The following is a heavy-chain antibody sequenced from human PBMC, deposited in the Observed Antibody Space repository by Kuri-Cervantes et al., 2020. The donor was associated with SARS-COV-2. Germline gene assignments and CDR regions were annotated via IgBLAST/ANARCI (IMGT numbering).Heavy chain of an antibody. J-gene: IGHJ4*02. CDR3: ARDLRPSDIAATTTYFEF. D-gene: IGHD1/OR15-1a*01. CDR2: INPNSGCT. V-gene: IGHV1-2*04. CDR1: GYTFTGYY. Sequence: ASVKVSCKASGYTFTGYYMHWVRQAPGQGLEWMGWINPNSGCTNYAQKFQGWVTMTRDTSITTAYMELCSLRSCDTAVYYCARDLRPSDIAATTTYFEFWGQGTLFTVSS.